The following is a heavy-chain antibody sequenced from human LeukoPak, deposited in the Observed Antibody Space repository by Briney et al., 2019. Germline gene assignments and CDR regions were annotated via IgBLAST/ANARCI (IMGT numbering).Heavy chain of an antibody. D-gene: IGHD4-11*01. Sequence: GGSLTLSCEAWEFPLKYYRVHCPPGGPEEAGVWVTHINSNGSSANYADSVKGRFTISRDNAKNTLYLQMNSLRAEDTAVYYCARGSPTPNSRYFDLWGRGTLVTVSS. CDR3: ARGSPTPNSRYFDL. CDR1: EFPLKYYR. CDR2: INSNGSSA. J-gene: IGHJ2*01. V-gene: IGHV3-74*01.